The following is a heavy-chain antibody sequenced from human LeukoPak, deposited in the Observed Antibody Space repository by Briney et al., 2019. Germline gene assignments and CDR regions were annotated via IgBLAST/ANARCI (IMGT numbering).Heavy chain of an antibody. CDR2: ISSSGSTI. D-gene: IGHD3-16*02. J-gene: IGHJ4*02. CDR1: GFTFTTYW. V-gene: IGHV3-48*04. CDR3: ASPYYDYVWGSYRPFDY. Sequence: GGSLRLSCAASGFTFTTYWMSWVRQAPGKGLEWVSYISSSGSTIYYADSVKGRFTISRDNAKNSLYLQMNSLRAEDTAVYYCASPYYDYVWGSYRPFDYWGQGTLVTVSS.